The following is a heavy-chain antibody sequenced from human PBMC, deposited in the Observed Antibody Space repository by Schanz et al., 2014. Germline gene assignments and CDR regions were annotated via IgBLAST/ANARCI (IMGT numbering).Heavy chain of an antibody. V-gene: IGHV3-30*04. J-gene: IGHJ4*02. Sequence: VQLVESGGGLVKPGDSLRLSCATSGFTFSTYAMHWVRQAPGKGLGWLAVISSDGFNKFYADSVKGRFTISRDNSKNTLYLQMNSLRTEDTAVYYCARGDMVRGVFDYWGQGTLVTVSS. CDR2: ISSDGFNK. CDR3: ARGDMVRGVFDY. D-gene: IGHD3-10*01. CDR1: GFTFSTYA.